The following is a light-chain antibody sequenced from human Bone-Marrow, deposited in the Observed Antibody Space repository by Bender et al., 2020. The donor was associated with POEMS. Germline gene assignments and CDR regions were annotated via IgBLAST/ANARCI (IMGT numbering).Light chain of an antibody. CDR3: CSYADNSVWV. J-gene: IGLJ3*02. CDR2: DVT. CDR1: SSDVGS. V-gene: IGLV2-23*02. Sequence: QSALTQPPSASGFPGQSVTISCTGTSSDVGSVSWYQHHPGKAPKLLIYDVTRRPSGVSNRFSGSKSDNTASLTISGLQAEDEADFYCCSYADNSVWVFGGGTKLTVL.